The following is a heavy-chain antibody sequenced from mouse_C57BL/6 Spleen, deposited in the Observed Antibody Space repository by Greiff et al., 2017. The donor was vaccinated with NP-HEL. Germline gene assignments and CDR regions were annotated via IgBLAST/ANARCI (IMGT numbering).Heavy chain of an antibody. Sequence: QVQLQQSGAELVRPGTSVKVSCKASGYAFTNYLIEWVKQRPGQGLEWIGVINPGSGGTNYNEKFKGKATLTADKSSSTAYMQLSSLTSEDSAVYFYARWGYYGSSYYFDYWGQGTTLTVSS. D-gene: IGHD1-1*01. V-gene: IGHV1-54*01. CDR3: ARWGYYGSSYYFDY. CDR2: INPGSGGT. J-gene: IGHJ2*01. CDR1: GYAFTNYL.